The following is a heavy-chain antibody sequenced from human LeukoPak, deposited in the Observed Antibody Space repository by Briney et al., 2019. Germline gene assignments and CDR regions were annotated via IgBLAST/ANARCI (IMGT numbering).Heavy chain of an antibody. Sequence: SETLSLTCTVSGGSISSSSYYWGWIRQPPGKGLEWIGSIYYSGSTYYNPSLKSRVTISVDTSKNQFSLKLSSVTAADTAVYYCAREWIQLWLTTFDYWGQGTLVTVSS. CDR3: AREWIQLWLTTFDY. CDR1: GGSISSSSYY. CDR2: IYYSGST. V-gene: IGHV4-39*07. D-gene: IGHD5-18*01. J-gene: IGHJ4*02.